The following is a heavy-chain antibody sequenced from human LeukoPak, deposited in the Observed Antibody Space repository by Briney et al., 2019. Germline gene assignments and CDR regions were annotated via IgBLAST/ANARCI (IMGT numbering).Heavy chain of an antibody. CDR2: ISGSGGNT. J-gene: IGHJ4*02. Sequence: GGSLRLSCAASGFTFSSYAMSWVRQAPGKGLEWVSAISGSGGNTYYADSVKGRFTISRDNSKNTLYLQMNSLRAEDTAVYYCARDWEHYRTFDYWGQGTLVTVSS. CDR1: GFTFSSYA. V-gene: IGHV3-23*01. CDR3: ARDWEHYRTFDY. D-gene: IGHD4-11*01.